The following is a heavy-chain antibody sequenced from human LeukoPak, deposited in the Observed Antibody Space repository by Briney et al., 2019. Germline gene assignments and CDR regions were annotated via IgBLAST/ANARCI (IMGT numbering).Heavy chain of an antibody. J-gene: IGHJ4*02. CDR3: ARPYRSGWSGSFDY. D-gene: IGHD6-19*01. CDR2: IHYSGST. Sequence: SETLSLTCTVSGGSISSYHWIWIRQPPGKGLEWIGNIHYSGSTKYYPSLKSRVTILVDTSRNQLSLRMSSVTAADTAVYYCARPYRSGWSGSFDYWGQGTLVTVSS. V-gene: IGHV4-59*01. CDR1: GGSISSYH.